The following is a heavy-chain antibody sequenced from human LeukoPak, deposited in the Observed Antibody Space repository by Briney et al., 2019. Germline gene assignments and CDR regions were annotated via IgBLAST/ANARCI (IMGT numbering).Heavy chain of an antibody. Sequence: SETLSLTCAVYGGSCDDYYCSWLRQPPGKGLEWIGEIHPSGIFYYNSSLLSRVTISIDTSKSQFSLRLTSVTATDTAFYYCARGRDRSKAGDHWGQGSLVTVSS. CDR2: IHPSGIF. CDR3: ARGRDRSKAGDH. D-gene: IGHD5-24*01. J-gene: IGHJ4*02. V-gene: IGHV4-34*01. CDR1: GGSCDDYY.